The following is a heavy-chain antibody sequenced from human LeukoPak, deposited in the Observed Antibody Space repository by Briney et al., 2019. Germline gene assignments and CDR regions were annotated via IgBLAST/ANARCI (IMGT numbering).Heavy chain of an antibody. D-gene: IGHD3-10*01. CDR1: GYTFTGYY. CDR3: ARTYGSGSYYKYYFDY. V-gene: IGHV1-2*02. J-gene: IGHJ4*02. Sequence: GASVKVSCKASGYTFTGYYMHWVRQAPGQGLEWMGWINPNSGGTNYAQKFQGRVTMTRDTSISTAYMELSRLRSDDTAVYYCARTYGSGSYYKYYFDYWGQGTLVTVSS. CDR2: INPNSGGT.